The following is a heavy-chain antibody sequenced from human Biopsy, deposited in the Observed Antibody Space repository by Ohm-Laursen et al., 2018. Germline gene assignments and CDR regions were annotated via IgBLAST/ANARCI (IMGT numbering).Heavy chain of an antibody. CDR1: GDSISTYY. D-gene: IGHD2-15*01. Sequence: TLSLTCTVSGDSISTYYWSWIRQPPGKGLQWIGYIYYAGNTDYNPSLQSRVTISVDTSKNHFSLRLRSMTPADTAMYYCARDRGYYSDKTVPGYFDLWGRGTLVTVSS. CDR2: IYYAGNT. V-gene: IGHV4-59*01. J-gene: IGHJ2*01. CDR3: ARDRGYYSDKTVPGYFDL.